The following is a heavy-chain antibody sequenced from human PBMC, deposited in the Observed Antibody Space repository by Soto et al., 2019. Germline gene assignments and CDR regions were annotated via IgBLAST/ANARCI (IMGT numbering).Heavy chain of an antibody. Sequence: PSETLSLTCPVSGGSISSYYLSWILQPPGKGLEWIGYIYSSGSTNYNPSLKSRVTISVDTSKNQFSLKLSSVTAADTAVYYCARDRGPLPWIHKRYGMDVWGQGTTVTVSS. V-gene: IGHV4-59*01. CDR3: ARDRGPLPWIHKRYGMDV. CDR2: IYSSGST. D-gene: IGHD3-10*01. J-gene: IGHJ6*02. CDR1: GGSISSYY.